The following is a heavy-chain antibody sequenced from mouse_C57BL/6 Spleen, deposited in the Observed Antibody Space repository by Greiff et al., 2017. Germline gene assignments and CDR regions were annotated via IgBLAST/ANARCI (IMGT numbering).Heavy chain of an antibody. Sequence: QVQLQQPGAELVKPGASVKMSCKASGYTFTSYWITWVKQRPGQGLEWIGDIYPGSGSTNYNEKCKSKATLTVDTSSSTAYMQRSSLTSEDSAVFYCARGDYDYDVAWFAYWGQVTLVTVSA. CDR3: ARGDYDYDVAWFAY. V-gene: IGHV1-55*01. J-gene: IGHJ3*01. CDR2: IYPGSGST. D-gene: IGHD2-4*01. CDR1: GYTFTSYW.